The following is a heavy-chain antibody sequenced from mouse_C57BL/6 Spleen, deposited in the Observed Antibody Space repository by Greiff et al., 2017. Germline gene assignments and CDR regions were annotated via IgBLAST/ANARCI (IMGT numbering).Heavy chain of an antibody. CDR2: ISSGSSTI. Sequence: EVQLVESGGGLVKPGGSLKLSCAASGFTFSDYGMHWVRQAPEKGLEWVAYISSGSSTIYYADTVKGRFTISKDNAKNTLFLQMTRLRSEDTAMYYCARTFITAVVAPFDYWGQGTTLTVSS. D-gene: IGHD1-1*01. J-gene: IGHJ2*01. V-gene: IGHV5-17*01. CDR1: GFTFSDYG. CDR3: ARTFITAVVAPFDY.